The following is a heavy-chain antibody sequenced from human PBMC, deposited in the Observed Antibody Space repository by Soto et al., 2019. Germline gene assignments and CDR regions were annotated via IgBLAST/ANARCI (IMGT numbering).Heavy chain of an antibody. Sequence: SETLSLTCTVSGGSISSSSYYWGWIRQPPGKGLEWIGSIYYSGSTYYNPSLKSRVTISVDTSKNQFSLKLSSVTAADTAVYYCASFVDTAMVQFDYWGQGTLVTVSS. D-gene: IGHD5-18*01. CDR1: GGSISSSSYY. CDR3: ASFVDTAMVQFDY. J-gene: IGHJ4*02. CDR2: IYYSGST. V-gene: IGHV4-39*01.